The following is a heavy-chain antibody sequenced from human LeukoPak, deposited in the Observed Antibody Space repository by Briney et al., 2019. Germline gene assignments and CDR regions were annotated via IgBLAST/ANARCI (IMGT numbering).Heavy chain of an antibody. CDR3: ARDVDPNYCYYMDV. J-gene: IGHJ6*03. CDR1: GFTFSSYS. D-gene: IGHD5-12*01. Sequence: GGSLRLSCAASGFTFSSYSMNWVRQAPGKGLEWVSYISSSSSTIYYADSVKGRFTISRDNAKNSLYLQMNSLRAEDTAVYYCARDVDPNYCYYMDVWGKGTTVTVSS. V-gene: IGHV3-48*01. CDR2: ISSSSSTI.